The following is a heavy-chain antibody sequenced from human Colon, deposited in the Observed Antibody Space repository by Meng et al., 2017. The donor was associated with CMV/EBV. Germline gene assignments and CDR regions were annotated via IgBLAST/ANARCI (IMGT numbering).Heavy chain of an antibody. V-gene: IGHV3-74*01. CDR3: ALRLRNSDGMDV. CDR2: LKSDGSST. J-gene: IGHJ6*02. Sequence: GESLKISCAASGFTFRSYWMHWVRQAPGKGLVWVSRLKSDGSSTTYADSVKGRFTISRDNAKNTVFLQMNSLRAEDTAVYYCALRLRNSDGMDVWGQGTTVTVSS. CDR1: GFTFRSYW. D-gene: IGHD3-16*01.